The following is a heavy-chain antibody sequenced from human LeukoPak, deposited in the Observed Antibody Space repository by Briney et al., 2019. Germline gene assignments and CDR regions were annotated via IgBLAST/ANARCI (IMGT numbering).Heavy chain of an antibody. CDR3: ATLTGGDDAFDI. J-gene: IGHJ3*02. CDR1: GGSIRSRTYF. Sequence: ETLSLTCSVSGGSIRSRTYFWGWIRQPPGKGLEWIGSIYSNGDTYYNPSLKSRFTTSLDTSKNQFSLKLSSVTAADTAVYYCATLTGGDDAFDIWGQGTMVTVSS. V-gene: IGHV4-39*07. D-gene: IGHD4-23*01. CDR2: IYSNGDT.